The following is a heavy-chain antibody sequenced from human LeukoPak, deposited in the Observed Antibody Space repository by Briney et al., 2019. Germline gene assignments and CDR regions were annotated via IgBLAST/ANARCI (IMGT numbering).Heavy chain of an antibody. V-gene: IGHV3-23*01. D-gene: IGHD2-2*01. J-gene: IGHJ4*02. Sequence: PGGSLRLSCAASGFTFGSYAMSWVRQAPGKWLEWVSAISGSGGSTYYADSVKGRFTISRDNSKNTLYLQMNSLRAEDTALYYCAKDCTSTNCYVDYWGQGTLVTVSS. CDR3: AKDCTSTNCYVDY. CDR1: GFTFGSYA. CDR2: ISGSGGST.